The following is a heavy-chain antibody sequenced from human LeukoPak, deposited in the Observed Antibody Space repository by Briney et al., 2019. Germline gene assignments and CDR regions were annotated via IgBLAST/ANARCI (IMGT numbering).Heavy chain of an antibody. J-gene: IGHJ6*03. Sequence: SVKVSCKASGGTFSSYAISWVRQAPGQGLEWVGGIIPIFGTANYAQKFQGRVTITTDESTSTAYMELSSLRSEDTAVYYCATQGIVTSFFGYMDVWGKGTTVTVSS. CDR3: ATQGIVTSFFGYMDV. CDR1: GGTFSSYA. D-gene: IGHD3-22*01. CDR2: IIPIFGTA. V-gene: IGHV1-69*05.